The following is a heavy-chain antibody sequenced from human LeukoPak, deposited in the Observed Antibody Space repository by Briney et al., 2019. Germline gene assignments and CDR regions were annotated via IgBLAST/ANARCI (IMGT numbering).Heavy chain of an antibody. D-gene: IGHD5/OR15-5a*01. Sequence: LPGGSLRLSCAASGFIFSNYWMHWARQAPGKGLVWVSRVNNDGSSTTYADSVKGRFTISRDNAKNTLYLQMNSLRAEDTAVYYCAKGGLRVTDYWGQGTLVTVSS. J-gene: IGHJ4*02. CDR1: GFIFSNYW. CDR2: VNNDGSST. V-gene: IGHV3-74*03. CDR3: AKGGLRVTDY.